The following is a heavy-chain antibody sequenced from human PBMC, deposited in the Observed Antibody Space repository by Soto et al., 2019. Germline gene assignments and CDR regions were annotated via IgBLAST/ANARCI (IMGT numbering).Heavy chain of an antibody. CDR3: ARDVGRYNINRVWFAP. CDR2: VCHSGTI. J-gene: IGHJ5*02. D-gene: IGHD1-20*01. CDR1: GYRINIDAC. Sequence: SETLSLTCVVSGYRINIDACWGWIRQSPEKGLEWLGSVCHSGTIYYNPSLKSRVTISLDTSKNQFSLSLSSVTAADTALYYCARDVGRYNINRVWFAPWGQGILVTVSS. V-gene: IGHV4-38-2*02.